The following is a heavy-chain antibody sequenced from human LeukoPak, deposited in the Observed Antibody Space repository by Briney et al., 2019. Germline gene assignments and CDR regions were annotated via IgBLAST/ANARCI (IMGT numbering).Heavy chain of an antibody. Sequence: GKGLECIGSIYDSGTTYYTPSLKSRVTISVDTSKNQFSLKLNSVTAADTAVYYCARHYGPWGQGTLVTVSS. CDR2: IYDSGTT. J-gene: IGHJ5*02. CDR3: ARHYGP. D-gene: IGHD3-10*01. V-gene: IGHV4-39*01.